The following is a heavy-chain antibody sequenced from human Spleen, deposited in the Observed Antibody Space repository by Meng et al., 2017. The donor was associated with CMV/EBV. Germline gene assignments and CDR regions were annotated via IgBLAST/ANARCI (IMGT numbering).Heavy chain of an antibody. CDR3: ARDRLSSYYDFGSASYARIHGVDV. V-gene: IGHV3-7*01. CDR2: IKQDGSEK. D-gene: IGHD3-3*01. J-gene: IGHJ6*02. Sequence: GESLKISCAASGFTFSSYWMSWVRQAPGKGLEWVANIKQDGSEKYYVDSVKGRFTISRDNAKNTLYLQMNSLRAEDTAVYYCARDRLSSYYDFGSASYARIHGVDVWGQGTTVTVSS. CDR1: GFTFSSYW.